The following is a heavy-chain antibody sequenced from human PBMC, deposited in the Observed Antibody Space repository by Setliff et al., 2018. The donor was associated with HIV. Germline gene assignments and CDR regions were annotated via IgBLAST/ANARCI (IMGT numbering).Heavy chain of an antibody. CDR2: IHTTGSI. Sequence: SETLSLTCTVSGGSISSGSYYWSWIRQPAGKGLEWIGHIHTTGSITYNPSLRSRVTISLDTSKNQVSLSLASVTAADTAMYFCARDSPADGGNPGRFQRWGQGTLVTVSS. J-gene: IGHJ1*01. V-gene: IGHV4-61*09. CDR1: GGSISSGSYY. D-gene: IGHD2-15*01. CDR3: ARDSPADGGNPGRFQR.